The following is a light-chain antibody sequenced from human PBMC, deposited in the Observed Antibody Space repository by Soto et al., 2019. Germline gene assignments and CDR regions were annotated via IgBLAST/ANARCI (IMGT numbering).Light chain of an antibody. CDR3: QQLNSYHT. CDR1: QGISSY. Sequence: IQLTQSPSSLSASVGDRVTITCRASQGISSYLAWYQQKPGKAPVLLIYAASTLQSGVPSRFSGSGSGTDFTLTISSLQPEDFATYYCQQLNSYHTFGQGTRLEIK. V-gene: IGKV1-9*01. J-gene: IGKJ2*01. CDR2: AAS.